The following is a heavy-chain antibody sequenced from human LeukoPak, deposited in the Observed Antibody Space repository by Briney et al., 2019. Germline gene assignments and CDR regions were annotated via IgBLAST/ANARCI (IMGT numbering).Heavy chain of an antibody. CDR2: IYYSGST. D-gene: IGHD5-12*01. Sequence: SETLSLTCTVSGGSISSYYWSWIRQPPGKGLEWIEYIYYSGSTNYNPSLKSRVTISVDTSKNQFSLKLSSVTAADTAVYYCARGSRGGYDAFDIWGQGTMVTVSS. J-gene: IGHJ3*02. CDR3: ARGSRGGYDAFDI. V-gene: IGHV4-59*08. CDR1: GGSISSYY.